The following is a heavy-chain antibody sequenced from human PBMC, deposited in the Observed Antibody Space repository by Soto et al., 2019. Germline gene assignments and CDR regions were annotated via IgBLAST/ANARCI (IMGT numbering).Heavy chain of an antibody. Sequence: GGSLRLSCAASGFTFSNHPMSWVRQAPGKGLEWVSAISDDGSSTYYADSVKGRFTISRDNSKNTLYVQMNSLRPEDTAVYYCVKFHRDTGSSFDNWGQGTQVTVSS. V-gene: IGHV3-23*01. CDR3: VKFHRDTGSSFDN. D-gene: IGHD1-26*01. CDR1: GFTFSNHP. CDR2: ISDDGSST. J-gene: IGHJ4*02.